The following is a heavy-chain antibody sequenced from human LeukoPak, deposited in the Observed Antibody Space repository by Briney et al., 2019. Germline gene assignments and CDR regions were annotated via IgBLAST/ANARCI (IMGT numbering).Heavy chain of an antibody. Sequence: WVRQAPGKGLEWIGSIYYSGSTYYNPSLKSRVTVSVDTSKNQFSLKLSSVTAADTAFYYCARTNRFDPWGQGTLVTVSS. CDR3: ARTNRFDP. V-gene: IGHV4-39*07. J-gene: IGHJ5*02. CDR2: IYYSGST.